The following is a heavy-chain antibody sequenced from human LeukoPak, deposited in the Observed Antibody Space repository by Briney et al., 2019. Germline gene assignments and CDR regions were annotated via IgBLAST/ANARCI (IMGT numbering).Heavy chain of an antibody. V-gene: IGHV1-46*01. CDR2: INPSGGST. CDR1: GYTFTSYY. J-gene: IGHJ5*02. Sequence: ASVKVSCKASGYTFTSYYMHWVRQAPGQGLEWMGIINPSGGSTSYAQKFQGRVTMTRDMSTSTVYMELSSLRSEDTAVYYCARDSTRGSYLDWFDPWGQGTLVTVSS. D-gene: IGHD1-26*01. CDR3: ARDSTRGSYLDWFDP.